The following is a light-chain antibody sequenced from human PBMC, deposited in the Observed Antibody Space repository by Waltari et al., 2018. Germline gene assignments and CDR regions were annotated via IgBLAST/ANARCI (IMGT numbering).Light chain of an antibody. CDR2: FDN. Sequence: SYVLTHPPSLSVAPGKPATITCRGANIGRKRVHGCRQKAGQAPRLGLYFDNDRPSGIPERFSGSNSGDTATLTISRVEAGDEADYYCQVWDSRSDRAFGGGTKLTVL. V-gene: IGLV3-21*04. CDR1: NIGRKR. J-gene: IGLJ2*01. CDR3: QVWDSRSDRA.